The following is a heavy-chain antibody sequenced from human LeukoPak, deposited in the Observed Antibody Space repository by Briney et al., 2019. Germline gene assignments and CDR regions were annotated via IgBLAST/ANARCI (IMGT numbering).Heavy chain of an antibody. CDR1: GGTFSSYA. V-gene: IGHV1-69*06. Sequence: GASVKVSCKASGGTFSSYAISWVRQAPGQGLEWMGGIIPIFGTANYAQKFQGRVTITADKSTSTAYMELSSLRSEDTAVYYCARAGTDAGGYYYYMDVWGKGTTVTVSS. J-gene: IGHJ6*03. CDR2: IIPIFGTA. D-gene: IGHD3-16*01. CDR3: ARAGTDAGGYYYYMDV.